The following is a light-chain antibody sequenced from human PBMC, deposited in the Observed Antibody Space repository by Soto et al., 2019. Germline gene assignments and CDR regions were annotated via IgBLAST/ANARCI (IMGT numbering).Light chain of an antibody. CDR2: LGS. CDR1: QSLLHSNGYNY. J-gene: IGKJ1*01. V-gene: IGKV2-28*01. Sequence: EIVMTQSPLSLPVTPGEPASISCRSSQSLLHSNGYNYLDWYLQKPGQSPQLLIYLGSNRASGVTARFSGSGSGTDFTLKISRVEAEDVGVYYCMQGLQTPWTFGQGTKVEIK. CDR3: MQGLQTPWT.